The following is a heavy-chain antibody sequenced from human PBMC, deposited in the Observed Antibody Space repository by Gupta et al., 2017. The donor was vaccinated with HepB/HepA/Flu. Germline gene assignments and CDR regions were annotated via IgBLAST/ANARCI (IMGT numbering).Heavy chain of an antibody. V-gene: IGHV3-23*01. D-gene: IGHD2-21*01. J-gene: IGHJ4*02. CDR3: AKEGGTNTKGRIAA. CDR2: ISGGSTK. CDR1: GFTFGSSA. Sequence: EVHLFESGGGLVQSRGSLRLSSATSGFTFGSSARTWVSQAPGKGRERVSGISGGSTKYYVDAGKSRVTISRENAKNTLCLQMTALREEGTAVYFCAKEGGTNTKGRIAAGGQGTMVTVCS.